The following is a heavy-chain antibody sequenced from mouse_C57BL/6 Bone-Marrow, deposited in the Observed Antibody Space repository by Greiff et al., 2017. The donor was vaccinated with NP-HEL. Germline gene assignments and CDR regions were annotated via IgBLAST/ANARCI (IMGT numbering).Heavy chain of an antibody. V-gene: IGHV5-2*01. Sequence: EVKLMESGGGLVQPGESLKLSCESNEYEFPSHDMSWVRKTPEKRLELVAAINSDGGSTYYPDIMERRFIISRDNTKKTLYLQMSSLRSENTALYYCARHYSNYDFAYWGQGTLVTVSA. CDR2: INSDGGST. CDR3: ARHYSNYDFAY. D-gene: IGHD2-5*01. CDR1: EYEFPSHD. J-gene: IGHJ3*01.